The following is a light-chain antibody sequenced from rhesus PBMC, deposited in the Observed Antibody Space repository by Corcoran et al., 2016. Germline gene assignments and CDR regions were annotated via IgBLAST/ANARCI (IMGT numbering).Light chain of an antibody. Sequence: DIQMTQSPSSLSASVGDTVTITCRASQGISSYLAWYQQKPGKAPKPLIYYASNLESGVPSRFSGSGSGTEFTLTISSLQPEDFVTYYCQQYNSAPLTFGGGTKVEIK. CDR3: QQYNSAPLT. CDR2: YAS. CDR1: QGISSY. J-gene: IGKJ4*01. V-gene: IGKV1-37*01.